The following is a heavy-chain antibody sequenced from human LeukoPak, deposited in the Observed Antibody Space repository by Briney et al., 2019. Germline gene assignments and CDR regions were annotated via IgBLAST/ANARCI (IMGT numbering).Heavy chain of an antibody. D-gene: IGHD4-17*01. CDR1: GYTFTGYF. J-gene: IGHJ4*02. CDR3: ARGQGDYHFDY. Sequence: ASVKVSCKASGYTFTGYFIHWLRQAPGQGLEWMGWINPNSGDTNYAQKFQGRVTMPRDTSVSTAYMELSSLTSDDTAVYYCARGQGDYHFDYWGQGTLVTVSS. V-gene: IGHV1-2*02. CDR2: INPNSGDT.